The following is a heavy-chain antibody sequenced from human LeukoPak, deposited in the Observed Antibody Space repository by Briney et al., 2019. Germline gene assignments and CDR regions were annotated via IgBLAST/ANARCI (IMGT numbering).Heavy chain of an antibody. Sequence: GGSLRLSCAASGFTFSSYWMHWVRQAPGKGLVWVSRINTDGSSTSYADSVKGRFTISRDNAKNTLYLQMNSLRAEDTAVYYCARYCSSTSCSTDDAFDIWGQGTMVTVSS. D-gene: IGHD2-2*01. J-gene: IGHJ3*02. CDR2: INTDGSST. CDR3: ARYCSSTSCSTDDAFDI. CDR1: GFTFSSYW. V-gene: IGHV3-74*01.